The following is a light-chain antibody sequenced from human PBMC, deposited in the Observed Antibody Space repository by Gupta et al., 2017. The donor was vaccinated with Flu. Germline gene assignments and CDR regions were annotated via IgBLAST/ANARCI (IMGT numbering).Light chain of an antibody. V-gene: IGKV3-15*01. CDR3: QKNNNWPLT. CDR2: GAS. CDR1: HSVSST. J-gene: IGKJ4*01. Sequence: PHPPSLPPWETDTPSFGSSHSVSSTLESYQHKPDQTPMLLSYGASTRATGIPARFSGSGSAAEFTLTISSPQSEDFAVYYCQKNNNWPLTFGRGTKVEIK.